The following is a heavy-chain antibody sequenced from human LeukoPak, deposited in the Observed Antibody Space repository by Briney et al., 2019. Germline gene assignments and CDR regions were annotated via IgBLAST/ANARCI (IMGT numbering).Heavy chain of an antibody. CDR3: LGGARGSYVFHY. D-gene: IGHD1-26*01. CDR1: GFTFRSYD. CDR2: IRSSGDRT. Sequence: QTGGSLRLSCAASGFTFRSYDMSWVRQAPGKGLEWVSAIRSSGDRTYYADSVKGRFTISRDNSKNTLYLQMNSLRAGDTAVYYCLGGARGSYVFHYWGQGTLVTVSS. J-gene: IGHJ4*02. V-gene: IGHV3-23*01.